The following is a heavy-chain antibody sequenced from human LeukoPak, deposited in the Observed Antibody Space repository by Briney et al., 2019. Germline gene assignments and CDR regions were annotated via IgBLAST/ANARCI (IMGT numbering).Heavy chain of an antibody. CDR1: VDSISGYY. V-gene: IGHV4-59*07. CDR3: ARGKYYFDY. Sequence: SDTLSLTCTVSVDSISGYYWSWIRQPPGKGLEWIRYMYYSGNNNYNPSIKSRLTTSLDTYKNQFSLKPSSVTAADTAVYYCARGKYYFDYWGQGTLVTVSS. J-gene: IGHJ4*02. CDR2: MYYSGNN.